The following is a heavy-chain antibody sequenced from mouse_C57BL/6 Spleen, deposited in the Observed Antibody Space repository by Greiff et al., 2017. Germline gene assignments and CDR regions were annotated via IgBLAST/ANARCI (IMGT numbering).Heavy chain of an antibody. J-gene: IGHJ1*03. CDR1: GYSITSGYY. Sequence: EVQLQESGPGLVKPSQSLSLTCSVTGYSITSGYYWNWIRQFPGNKLEWMGYISYDGSNNYNPSLKNRISITRDTSKNQFFLKLNSVTTEDTATYYCARGGYYGSRDWYFDVWGTGTTVTVSS. CDR2: ISYDGSN. V-gene: IGHV3-6*01. D-gene: IGHD1-1*01. CDR3: ARGGYYGSRDWYFDV.